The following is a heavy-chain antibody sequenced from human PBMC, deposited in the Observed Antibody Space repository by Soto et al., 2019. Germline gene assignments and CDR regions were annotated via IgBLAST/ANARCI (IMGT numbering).Heavy chain of an antibody. V-gene: IGHV1-69*12. J-gene: IGHJ6*02. D-gene: IGHD6-19*01. CDR1: GDTFSSYA. CDR3: ARGLGEWLVRYYYYYGMDV. Sequence: QVQLVQSGAEVKKPGSSAKVSCKASGDTFSSYAISWVRQAPGQGLEWMGGIIPIFGTANYAQKFQGRVTITADESTSTAYMELSSLRSEDTAVYYCARGLGEWLVRYYYYYGMDVWGQGTTVTVSS. CDR2: IIPIFGTA.